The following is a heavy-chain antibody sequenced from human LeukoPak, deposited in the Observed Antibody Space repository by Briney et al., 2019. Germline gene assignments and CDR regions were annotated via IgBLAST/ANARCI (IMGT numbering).Heavy chain of an antibody. V-gene: IGHV1-2*02. CDR2: INPNSGGT. D-gene: IGHD2-15*01. J-gene: IGHJ4*02. CDR1: GYTFTAYS. CDR3: ARAGYCSDGKCYTFDY. Sequence: ASVKVSCKASGYTFTAYSMHWVRQAPGQGLEWMGWINPNSGGTDCAQRFQGRVTMTRDTSITMLYMEMSNLTPDDTAVYYCARAGYCSDGKCYTFDYWGQGTLVTVSS.